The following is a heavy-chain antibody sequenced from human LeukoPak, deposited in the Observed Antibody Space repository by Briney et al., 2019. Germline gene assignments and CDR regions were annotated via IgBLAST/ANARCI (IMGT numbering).Heavy chain of an antibody. Sequence: SETLSLTCTVSGGSINSCYWSWIRQPPGKGLEWIGYIYYSGDTDYNPSLKSRVTMSLDTSKSQLSLKLTSVTAADTAVYYCARRIAVSAWFDPWGQGTLVTVSS. V-gene: IGHV4-59*08. CDR2: IYYSGDT. CDR1: GGSINSCY. J-gene: IGHJ5*02. CDR3: ARRIAVSAWFDP. D-gene: IGHD6-19*01.